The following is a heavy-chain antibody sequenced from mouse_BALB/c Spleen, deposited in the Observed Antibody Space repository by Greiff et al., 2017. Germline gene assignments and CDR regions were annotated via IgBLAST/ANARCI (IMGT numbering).Heavy chain of an antibody. J-gene: IGHJ2*01. CDR1: GYSITSDYA. Sequence: VQLQQSGPGLVKPSQSLSLTCTVTGYSITSDYAWNWIRQFPGNKLEWMGYISYSGSTSYNPSLKSRISITRDTSKNQFFLQLNSVTTEDTATYYCARVEAKKSLDYWGQGTTLTVSS. D-gene: IGHD1-1*01. CDR2: ISYSGST. CDR3: ARVEAKKSLDY. V-gene: IGHV3-2*02.